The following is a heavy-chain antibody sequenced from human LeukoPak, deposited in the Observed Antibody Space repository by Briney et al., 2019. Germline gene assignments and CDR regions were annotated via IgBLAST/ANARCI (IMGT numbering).Heavy chain of an antibody. CDR1: GYRFNSYW. CDR2: IEPSDSDA. CDR3: ARGQGYCSGGSCFLYYFDY. V-gene: IGHV5-10-1*01. J-gene: IGHJ4*02. D-gene: IGHD2-15*01. Sequence: GESLKISCKGSGYRFNSYWISWVRPMPGEGLEWMGGIEPSDSDANYSPSFQGHVTFSVDKSITTAFLQWSSLKASDTAMYYCARGQGYCSGGSCFLYYFDYWGQGTLVTVSS.